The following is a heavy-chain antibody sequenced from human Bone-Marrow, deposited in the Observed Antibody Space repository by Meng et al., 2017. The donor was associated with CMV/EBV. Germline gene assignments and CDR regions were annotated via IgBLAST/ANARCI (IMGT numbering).Heavy chain of an antibody. Sequence: GSLRLSCTVSGGSIRSDYWSWIRQPPGKGLEWIGFVYYSGITNYNPSLKSRVTISVDTSKNQFSLKLSSVTAADTAVYYCAFSSSWYGSFDYWGQGTLVTVSS. D-gene: IGHD6-13*01. CDR3: AFSSSWYGSFDY. CDR2: VYYSGIT. V-gene: IGHV4-59*01. CDR1: GGSIRSDY. J-gene: IGHJ4*02.